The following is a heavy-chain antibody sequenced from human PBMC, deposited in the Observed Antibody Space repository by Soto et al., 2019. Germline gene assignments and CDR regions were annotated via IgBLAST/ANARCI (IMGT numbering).Heavy chain of an antibody. CDR3: TRGDGQGWFDP. CDR2: IRSKANSYAT. CDR1: GFTFSGSA. J-gene: IGHJ5*02. Sequence: EVQLVESGGGLVQPGGSLKLSCAASGFTFSGSAMHWVRQASGKGLDWVGRIRSKANSYATAYAASVKGRFTISRDDSKNTAYLQMNSLKTGDTAVYYCTRGDGQGWFDPWGQGTLVTVSS. V-gene: IGHV3-73*01.